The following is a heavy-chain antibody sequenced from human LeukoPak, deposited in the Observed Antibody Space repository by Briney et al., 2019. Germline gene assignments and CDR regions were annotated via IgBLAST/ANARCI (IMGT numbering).Heavy chain of an antibody. D-gene: IGHD3-22*01. Sequence: PSETLSLTCTVSGGSISSYYWSWIRQPPGKGLEWIGYIYYSGSTNYNPSLKSRVTISVDTPKNQFSLKLSSVTAADTAVYYCARDYYDSSGYYGADWYFDLWGRGTLVTVSS. V-gene: IGHV4-59*01. CDR1: GGSISSYY. CDR2: IYYSGST. J-gene: IGHJ2*01. CDR3: ARDYYDSSGYYGADWYFDL.